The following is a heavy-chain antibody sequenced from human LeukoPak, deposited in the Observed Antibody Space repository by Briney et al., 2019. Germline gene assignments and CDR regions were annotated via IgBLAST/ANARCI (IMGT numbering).Heavy chain of an antibody. CDR1: EYTFTGYY. CDR2: IDPNTGGT. D-gene: IGHD6-13*01. J-gene: IGHJ4*02. Sequence: ASVKVSCKASEYTFTGYYMHWVRQAPGQGLEWMGRIDPNTGGTNYAQKFQGRVTMTRDTSISTVYIELNRLRSGDTALYYCARAGYSSGWWDFDFWGQGTLVTVSS. V-gene: IGHV1-2*06. CDR3: ARAGYSSGWWDFDF.